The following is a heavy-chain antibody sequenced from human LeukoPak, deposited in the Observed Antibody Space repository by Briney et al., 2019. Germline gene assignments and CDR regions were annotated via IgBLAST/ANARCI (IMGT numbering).Heavy chain of an antibody. V-gene: IGHV3-7*01. CDR3: ARAGGYRDLDY. CDR1: GFFFSTSW. D-gene: IGHD6-25*01. CDR2: IKPDGSDK. Sequence: GGSLRLSCAASGFFFSTSWMTWVRQAPGKGLEWVAMIKPDGSDKYYVDSVKGRFTISRDNAKNSLYLQMNSLRIDDTAVYFCARAGGYRDLDYWGQGTLDTVSS. J-gene: IGHJ4*02.